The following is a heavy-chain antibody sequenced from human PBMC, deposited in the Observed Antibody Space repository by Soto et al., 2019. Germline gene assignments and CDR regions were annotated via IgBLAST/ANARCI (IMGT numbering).Heavy chain of an antibody. D-gene: IGHD6-19*01. Sequence: SETLSLTCTASGGSISSYYWSWIRQPPGKGLEWIGYIYYSGSTNYNPSLKSRVTISVDTSKNQFSLKLSSVTAADTAVYYCAREEVAGDAYFDYWGQGTLVTVSS. J-gene: IGHJ4*02. CDR3: AREEVAGDAYFDY. CDR1: GGSISSYY. CDR2: IYYSGST. V-gene: IGHV4-59*01.